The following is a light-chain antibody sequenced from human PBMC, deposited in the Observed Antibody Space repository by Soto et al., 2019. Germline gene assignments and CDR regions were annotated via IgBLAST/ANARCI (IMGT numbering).Light chain of an antibody. CDR3: QQSYSIPLT. CDR1: QSMNTY. V-gene: IGKV1-39*01. CDR2: AAS. J-gene: IGKJ4*01. Sequence: DIQMTQSPSSLSASVGDRFTITCRGSQSMNTYLNWYQQKPGKAPKLLIYAASTLQSGVPSRFSGSGSGTHFTLTISSLQPEDFATYYCQQSYSIPLTFGGGTKVDIK.